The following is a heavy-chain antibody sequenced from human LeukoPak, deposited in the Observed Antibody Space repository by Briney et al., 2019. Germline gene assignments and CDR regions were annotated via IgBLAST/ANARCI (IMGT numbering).Heavy chain of an antibody. CDR3: ARSGRYCSGGSCYPQIDY. D-gene: IGHD2-15*01. CDR2: ISSSGSTI. V-gene: IGHV3-48*03. J-gene: IGHJ4*02. CDR1: GFTFSSYE. Sequence: GGSLRLSCAASGFTFSSYEMYWVRQAPGKGLEWVSYISSSGSTIYYADSVKGRFTISRDNAKNSLYLQMNSLRAEDTAVYYCARSGRYCSGGSCYPQIDYWGQGTLVTVSS.